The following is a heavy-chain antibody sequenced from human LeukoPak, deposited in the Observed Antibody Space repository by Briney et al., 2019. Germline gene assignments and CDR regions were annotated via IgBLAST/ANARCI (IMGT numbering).Heavy chain of an antibody. CDR2: LSYDGISK. D-gene: IGHD3-10*01. CDR1: GFTITSYG. Sequence: GGSLRLSCAVSGFTITSYGMHWVRQAPGKGLEWVAVLSYDGISKFYADFVKGRFTISRDNSRNTLFLQMNGLRADDTAVYYCARDRVHSYYFDNWGQGTLVTVSS. J-gene: IGHJ4*02. V-gene: IGHV3-30*03. CDR3: ARDRVHSYYFDN.